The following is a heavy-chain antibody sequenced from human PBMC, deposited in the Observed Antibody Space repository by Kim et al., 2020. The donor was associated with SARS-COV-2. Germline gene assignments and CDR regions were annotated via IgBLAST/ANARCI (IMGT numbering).Heavy chain of an antibody. Sequence: SETLSLTCTVSGGSISSSSYYWGWIRQPPGKGLEWIGSIYYSGSTYYNPSLKSRVTISVDTSKNQFSLKLSSVTAADTAVYHCARSLGIAVAGTAGQNWFDPWGQGTLVTVSS. D-gene: IGHD6-19*01. CDR1: GGSISSSSYY. CDR2: IYYSGST. V-gene: IGHV4-39*01. CDR3: ARSLGIAVAGTAGQNWFDP. J-gene: IGHJ5*02.